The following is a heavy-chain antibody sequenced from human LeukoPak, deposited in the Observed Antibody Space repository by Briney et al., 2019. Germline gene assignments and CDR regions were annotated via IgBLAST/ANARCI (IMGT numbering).Heavy chain of an antibody. CDR3: ARESYLPVFDY. CDR2: ISSSSGYI. J-gene: IGHJ4*02. V-gene: IGHV3-21*01. D-gene: IGHD1-26*01. CDR1: GFTFSSYS. Sequence: PGGSLRLSCAASGFTFSSYSMNWVRQAPGKGLGWGSSISSSSGYIYYADSVKGRFTISRDNAKNSLYLQMNSLRAEDTAVYYCARESYLPVFDYWGQGTLVTVSS.